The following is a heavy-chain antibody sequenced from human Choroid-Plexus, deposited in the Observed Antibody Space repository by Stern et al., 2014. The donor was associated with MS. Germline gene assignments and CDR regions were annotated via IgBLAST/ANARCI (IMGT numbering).Heavy chain of an antibody. CDR2: VSYYGSNK. CDR3: AKDRQYLTYFFDH. V-gene: IGHV3-30*18. D-gene: IGHD2/OR15-2a*01. Sequence: VQLVESGGGVVQPGRPLRLSCVASGFPFGSCAMHWVRQAPGKGLEWVAGVSYYGSNKYYADSVKGRFTISRDNSQNTLYMQMSSLRPEDTAVYYCAKDRQYLTYFFDHWGQGSLVTVSS. J-gene: IGHJ5*02. CDR1: GFPFGSCA.